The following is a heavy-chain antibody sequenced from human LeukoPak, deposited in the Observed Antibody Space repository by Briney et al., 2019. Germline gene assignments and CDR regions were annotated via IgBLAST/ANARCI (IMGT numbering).Heavy chain of an antibody. CDR2: IRYDGSNK. D-gene: IGHD1-26*01. CDR1: GFTFSSYG. Sequence: GGSLGLSCAASGFTFSSYGMHWVRQAPGKGLEWVAFIRYDGSNKYYADSVKGRFTISRDNSKNTLYLQMNSLRAEDTAVYYCAKDYSAWELRRLDYWGQGTLVTVSS. J-gene: IGHJ4*02. V-gene: IGHV3-30*02. CDR3: AKDYSAWELRRLDY.